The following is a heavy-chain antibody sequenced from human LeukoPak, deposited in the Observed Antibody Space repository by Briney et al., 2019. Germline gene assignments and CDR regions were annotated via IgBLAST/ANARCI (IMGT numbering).Heavy chain of an antibody. CDR2: INHSGST. J-gene: IGHJ3*02. Sequence: SETLSLTCAVYGGSFSGYYWSWIRQPPGKGLEWIGEINHSGSTNYNPSLKSRVTISVDTSKNQFSLKLSSVTAADTAVYYCARAWGDIVVVVAAIGDQDAFDIWGQGTMVTVSS. V-gene: IGHV4-34*01. D-gene: IGHD2-15*01. CDR3: ARAWGDIVVVVAAIGDQDAFDI. CDR1: GGSFSGYY.